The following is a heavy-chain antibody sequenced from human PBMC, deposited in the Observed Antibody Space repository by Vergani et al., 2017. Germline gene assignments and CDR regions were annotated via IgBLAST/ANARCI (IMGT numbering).Heavy chain of an antibody. CDR1: GFSFGNYA. CDR3: ARGGKGIIMVVPSTHL. V-gene: IGHV3-30-3*01. Sequence: QVKLEESGGGVVQPGRSLRLSCAASGFSFGNYAMLWVRQAPGKGLEWVGVISYDGTEKKYADSVNGRFTISRDNSKKMMSLQMNSLRVEDTAVYYCARGGKGIIMVVPSTHLWGQGTQVSVS. CDR2: ISYDGTEK. D-gene: IGHD2-15*01. J-gene: IGHJ4*02.